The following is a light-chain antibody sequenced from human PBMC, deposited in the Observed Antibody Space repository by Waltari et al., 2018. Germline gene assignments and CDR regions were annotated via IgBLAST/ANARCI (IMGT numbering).Light chain of an antibody. CDR2: KNN. Sequence: SVLTQPPSASGTPWQKVTISCNGSSSNIGSNYVYWYQQLPGTAPKLLIFKNNRRPSGVPDRFSDSKSGPSASLAINGLRSEDEADYYCAAWDDSLSGLVLGGGTKVTVL. CDR1: SSNIGSNY. V-gene: IGLV1-47*01. J-gene: IGLJ3*02. CDR3: AAWDDSLSGLV.